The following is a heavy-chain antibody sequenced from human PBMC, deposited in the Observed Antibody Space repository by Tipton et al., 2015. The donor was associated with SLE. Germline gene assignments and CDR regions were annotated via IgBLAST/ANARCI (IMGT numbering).Heavy chain of an antibody. D-gene: IGHD3-16*01. CDR2: VYMSGST. V-gene: IGHV4-4*07. J-gene: IGHJ5*02. CDR3: GRGSDEGAHDS. CDR1: GGSISNNY. Sequence: TLSLTCTVSGGSISNNYWSWIRQPAGKGLEWLGRVYMSGSTNYNPSLKSRVTMSVDTSKNQFSLRLTSVTAADTAVYFCGRGSDEGAHDSWGQGTQVIVSS.